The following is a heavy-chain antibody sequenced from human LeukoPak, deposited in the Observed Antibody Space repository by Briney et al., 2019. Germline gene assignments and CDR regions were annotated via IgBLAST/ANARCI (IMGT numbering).Heavy chain of an antibody. CDR1: GGSISSYY. CDR2: IYYSGST. Sequence: SETLSLTCTVSGGSISSYYWSWIRQPPGKGLEWIGYIYYSGSTNYNPSLKSRVTISVDTSKNQFSLKLSSVTAADTAVCYCLGVVPAARYQRYYYYYMDVWGKGTTVTVSS. J-gene: IGHJ6*03. CDR3: LGVVPAARYQRYYYYYMDV. D-gene: IGHD2-2*01. V-gene: IGHV4-59*08.